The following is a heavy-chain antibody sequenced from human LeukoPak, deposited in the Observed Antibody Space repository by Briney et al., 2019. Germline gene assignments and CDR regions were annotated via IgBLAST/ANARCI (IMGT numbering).Heavy chain of an antibody. CDR2: INPNSGGT. V-gene: IGHV1-2*02. CDR3: ARDGTTELALYYFDY. D-gene: IGHD4-17*01. J-gene: IGHJ4*02. CDR1: GYTFSGYY. Sequence: ASVKVSCKASGYTFSGYYIHWVRQAPGQGLEWMGWINPNSGGTNYAQRFQGRVTMTRDTSISTAYMDLSRLRPDDTAVYYCARDGTTELALYYFDYWGQGTLVSVSS.